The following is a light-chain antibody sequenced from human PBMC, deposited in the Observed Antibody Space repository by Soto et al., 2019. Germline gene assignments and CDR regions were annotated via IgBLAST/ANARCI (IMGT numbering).Light chain of an antibody. J-gene: IGKJ1*01. Sequence: DIQMTQSPSTLSASVGDRVTITCRASQSISSWLAWYKQKPGKAPNLLIYKASSLQSGVPSRFSGSGSGTDFTIAISSLQPDDCGTYYCQQYNDKWTFGQGTKVEIK. CDR3: QQYNDKWT. CDR1: QSISSW. CDR2: KAS. V-gene: IGKV1-5*03.